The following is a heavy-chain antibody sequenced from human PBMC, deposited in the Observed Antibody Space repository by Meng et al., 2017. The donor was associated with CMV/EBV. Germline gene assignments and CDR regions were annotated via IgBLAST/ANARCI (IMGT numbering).Heavy chain of an antibody. CDR2: INPNSGGT. Sequence: ASVKVSCKASGYTFTGHYLPWVRQAPGQGLEWMGWINPNSGGTYYAQKFQGRAIMTRDTSTRTAYMDLSRLRSDDTALYYGAREGRRRRYDGNYNVPDGFDIWGQGTMVTVSS. V-gene: IGHV1-2*02. D-gene: IGHD1-26*01. J-gene: IGHJ3*02. CDR1: GYTFTGHY. CDR3: AREGRRRRYDGNYNVPDGFDI.